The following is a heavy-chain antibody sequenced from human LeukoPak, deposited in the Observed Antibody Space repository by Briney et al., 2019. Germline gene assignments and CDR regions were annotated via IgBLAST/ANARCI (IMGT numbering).Heavy chain of an antibody. CDR1: GGSISSYY. CDR2: IYYSGST. V-gene: IGHV4-59*01. CDR3: ARDSGSRHAFDI. J-gene: IGHJ3*02. D-gene: IGHD1-26*01. Sequence: SEILSLTCTVSGGSISSYYWSWIRQPPGKGLEWIGYIYYSGSTNYNPSLKSRVTISVDASKNQFSLKLSSVTAADTAVYYCARDSGSRHAFDIWGQGTMVTVSS.